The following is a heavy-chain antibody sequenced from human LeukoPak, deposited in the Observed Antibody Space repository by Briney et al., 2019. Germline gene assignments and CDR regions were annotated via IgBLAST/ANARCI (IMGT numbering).Heavy chain of an antibody. CDR2: IIPIFGTA. CDR1: GGTFSSYA. V-gene: IGHV1-69*01. J-gene: IGHJ4*02. CDR3: ARVSLAAAGTPFDY. Sequence: VKVSCKASGGTFSSYAISWVRQAPGQGLEWMGGIIPIFGTANYAQKFQGRVTITADESTSTAYMELSSLRSEDTAVYYCARVSLAAAGTPFDYWGQGTLVTVSS. D-gene: IGHD6-13*01.